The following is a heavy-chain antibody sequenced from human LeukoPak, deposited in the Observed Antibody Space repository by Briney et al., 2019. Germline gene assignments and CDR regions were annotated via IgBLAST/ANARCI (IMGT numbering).Heavy chain of an antibody. D-gene: IGHD1-1*01. Sequence: GGSLRLSCAASGFTFSSYWMHWVRQAPGKGLVWVSRINSDGSSTSYADSVKGRFTISRDNAKNTLYLQMNSLRAEDTAVYYCARSGYNWNDVFDYWGQGTLVTVSS. V-gene: IGHV3-74*01. CDR3: ARSGYNWNDVFDY. CDR2: INSDGSST. J-gene: IGHJ4*02. CDR1: GFTFSSYW.